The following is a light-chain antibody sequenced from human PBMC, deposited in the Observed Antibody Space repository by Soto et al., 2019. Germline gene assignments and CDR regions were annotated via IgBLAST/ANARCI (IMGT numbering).Light chain of an antibody. Sequence: DIQMTQSPSSVSASVGDRVTITCRASQGISTWLAWYQQKPGKVPKLLIYGASCLQTGVPSRFSGSGSGTDCTLTISSRQAEDFATYYCQQASSLPHTFGQGTKLEIK. CDR1: QGISTW. V-gene: IGKV1-12*01. J-gene: IGKJ2*01. CDR2: GAS. CDR3: QQASSLPHT.